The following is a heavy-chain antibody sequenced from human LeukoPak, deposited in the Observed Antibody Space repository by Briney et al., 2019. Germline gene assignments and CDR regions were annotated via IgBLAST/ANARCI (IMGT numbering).Heavy chain of an antibody. V-gene: IGHV3-72*01. CDR3: ARDRFYS. Sequence: PGGSLRLSCATSGFSFSDQYMAWVRQAPGKGLEWVGRSRNKVNSYSTEYAASVKGRFTISRDDSKTSVYLQMNSLKTEDTAVYYCARDRFYSWGQGTLVTVSS. CDR1: GFSFSDQY. J-gene: IGHJ4*02. D-gene: IGHD1-26*01. CDR2: SRNKVNSYST.